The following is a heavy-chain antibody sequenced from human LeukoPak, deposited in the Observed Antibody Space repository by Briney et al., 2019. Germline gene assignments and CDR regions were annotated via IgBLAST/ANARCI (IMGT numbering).Heavy chain of an antibody. D-gene: IGHD3-10*01. Sequence: SETLSLTCTVSGGSISSSSYYWGWIRQPPGKGLEWIGSIYYSGSTYYNPSLKSRVTISVDTSKNQFFLKLTSVTAADTAVYYCAREATDYYGSESSLHAMDVWGQGTTVTVSS. CDR2: IYYSGST. J-gene: IGHJ6*02. CDR3: AREATDYYGSESSLHAMDV. CDR1: GGSISSSSYY. V-gene: IGHV4-39*07.